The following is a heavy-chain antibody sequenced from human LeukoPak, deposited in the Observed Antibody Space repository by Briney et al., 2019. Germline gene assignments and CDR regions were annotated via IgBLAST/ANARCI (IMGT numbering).Heavy chain of an antibody. V-gene: IGHV1-69*05. D-gene: IGHD4-11*01. CDR2: IIPIFGTA. Sequence: ASVKVSCKASGGTFSSYAISWVRQAPGQGLEWMGWIIPIFGTANYAQKFQGRVTITTDESTSTAYMELSSLRSEDTAVYYCASHDYSNYGWFDPWGQGTLVTVSS. CDR1: GGTFSSYA. J-gene: IGHJ5*02. CDR3: ASHDYSNYGWFDP.